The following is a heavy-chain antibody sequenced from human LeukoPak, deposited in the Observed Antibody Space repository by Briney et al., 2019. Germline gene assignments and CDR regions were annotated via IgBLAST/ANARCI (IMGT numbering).Heavy chain of an antibody. V-gene: IGHV4-30-4*01. CDR2: IYYSAST. Sequence: SETLSLTCTVSGGSISSGDYYWSCIRQPPAKGLEWNGYIYYSASTYYNPSLKSQVTISVNTSNNQFPLKLSSVTAADTGVYYCARVLSATGSSWNKWFDPWGRGTVVIVSS. J-gene: IGHJ5*02. CDR3: ARVLSATGSSWNKWFDP. D-gene: IGHD6-13*01. CDR1: GGSISSGDYY.